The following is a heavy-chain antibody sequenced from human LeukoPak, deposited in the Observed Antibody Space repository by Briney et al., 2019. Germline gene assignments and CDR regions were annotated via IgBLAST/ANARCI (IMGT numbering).Heavy chain of an antibody. V-gene: IGHV3-74*01. Sequence: GGSLRLSCAASGFTFSSYWMHWVRQAPGKGLVWVSRINSDGSSTNYADSVKGRFTISRDNSKNTLYLQMNSLRAEDTAVYYCAKTRPLDSSSWSHGDYWGQGTLVTVSS. D-gene: IGHD6-13*01. CDR1: GFTFSSYW. CDR2: INSDGSST. CDR3: AKTRPLDSSSWSHGDY. J-gene: IGHJ4*02.